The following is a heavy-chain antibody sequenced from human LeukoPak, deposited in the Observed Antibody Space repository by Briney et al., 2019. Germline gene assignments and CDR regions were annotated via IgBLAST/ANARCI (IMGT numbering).Heavy chain of an antibody. V-gene: IGHV1-69*05. CDR3: ARVPPSNEEALDY. CDR1: GGTFSSYA. J-gene: IGHJ4*02. CDR2: IIPIFGTA. Sequence: SVKVSCKASGGTFSSYAISWVRQAPGQGLEWMGGIIPIFGTANYARKFQGRVTITTDESTSTAYMELSSLRSEDTAVYYCARVPPSNEEALDYWGQGTLVTVSS.